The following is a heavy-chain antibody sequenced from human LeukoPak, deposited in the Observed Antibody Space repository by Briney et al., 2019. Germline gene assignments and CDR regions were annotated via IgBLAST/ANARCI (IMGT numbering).Heavy chain of an antibody. CDR3: AKDIGTGGTGWYFDL. CDR1: GFVFETHA. V-gene: IGHV3-30*02. Sequence: GGTLRLSCAASGFVFETHAMHWVRQAPGMGLEWVAFIWFDGNNKYYADSVKGRFTISRDNSESTVYLQMNSLRAEDTALYYCAKDIGTGGTGWYFDLWGRGTLVTVSS. D-gene: IGHD6-13*01. J-gene: IGHJ2*01. CDR2: IWFDGNNK.